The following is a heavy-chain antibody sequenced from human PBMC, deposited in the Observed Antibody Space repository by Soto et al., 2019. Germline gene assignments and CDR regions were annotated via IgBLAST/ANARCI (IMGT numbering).Heavy chain of an antibody. D-gene: IGHD6-13*01. CDR1: GDSVSSNSAA. CDR2: TYYRSNWHN. CDR3: ARDTGSSWSTFDY. Sequence: QVHLQQSGPGLVKPSQTLSLTCAISGDSVSSNSAAWNWFRQSPSRGLEWLGRTYYRSNWHNDYEVSVKSRITINQATSKNQFSLQLNSVTPEDAAVYYCARDTGSSWSTFDYWGQGTLVTVSS. V-gene: IGHV6-1*01. J-gene: IGHJ4*02.